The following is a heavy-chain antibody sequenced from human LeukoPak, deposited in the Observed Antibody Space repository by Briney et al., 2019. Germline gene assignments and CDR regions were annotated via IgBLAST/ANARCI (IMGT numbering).Heavy chain of an antibody. D-gene: IGHD2-2*01. CDR3: ARNSYQRPRDY. V-gene: IGHV3-33*01. CDR1: GFTLSVHG. Sequence: PGGSLRLSCAASGFTLSVHGMHWVRQAPGKGLEYVAGVSYDGINKYYADSVKGRFTISRDISKNTLNLQMNSLRAEDTAVYYCARNSYQRPRDYWGQGTLVTVSS. J-gene: IGHJ4*02. CDR2: VSYDGINK.